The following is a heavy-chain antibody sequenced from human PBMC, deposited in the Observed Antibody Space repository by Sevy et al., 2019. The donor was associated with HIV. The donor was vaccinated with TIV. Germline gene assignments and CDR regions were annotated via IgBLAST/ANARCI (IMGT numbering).Heavy chain of an antibody. CDR3: ASKRGYNHGPFDY. Sequence: SETLSLTCTVSGGSISNSDSYWSWIRQSPGKGLEWIGYIHYTGGTYYNPFLKNRVAMSVDTSEKQFSLKLSSMTEADTAVYYCASKRGYNHGPFDYWGQGALVTVSS. V-gene: IGHV4-30-4*02. J-gene: IGHJ4*02. CDR2: IHYTGGT. CDR1: GGSISNSDSY. D-gene: IGHD5-12*01.